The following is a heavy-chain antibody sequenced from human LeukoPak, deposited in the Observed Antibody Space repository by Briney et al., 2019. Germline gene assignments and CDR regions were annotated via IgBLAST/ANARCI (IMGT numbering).Heavy chain of an antibody. CDR3: ARTLTGSYYFSDY. Sequence: PGRSLSLSCAASGFTFDDYAMHWVRQGPGKGLEWVSGISWNSGSIGYADSVKGRFTISRDNAQNSLYLQMNSLRAEDTAVYYCARTLTGSYYFSDYWGQGTLVTVSS. CDR1: GFTFDDYA. CDR2: ISWNSGSI. V-gene: IGHV3-9*01. D-gene: IGHD1-26*01. J-gene: IGHJ4*02.